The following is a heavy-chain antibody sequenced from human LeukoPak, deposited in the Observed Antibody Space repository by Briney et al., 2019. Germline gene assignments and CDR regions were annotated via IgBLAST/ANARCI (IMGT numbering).Heavy chain of an antibody. CDR2: MNPNSGNT. CDR3: AVIYGSGSYFDY. J-gene: IGHJ4*02. CDR1: GYTFTSYD. D-gene: IGHD3-10*01. V-gene: IGHV1-8*01. Sequence: ASVKVSRKASGYTFTSYDINWVRQATGQGLEWMGWMNPNSGNTGYAQKFQGRVTMTRNTSISTAYMELSSLRSEDTAVYYCAVIYGSGSYFDYWGQGTLVTVSS.